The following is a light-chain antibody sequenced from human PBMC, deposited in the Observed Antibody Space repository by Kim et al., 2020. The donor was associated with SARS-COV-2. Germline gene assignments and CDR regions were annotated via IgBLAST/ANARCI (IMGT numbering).Light chain of an antibody. Sequence: SVYPGERATLSCRASQSVSSKLAWYQQKPGQAPRLLIYGASTRATGIPARFSGSGSGTEFTLTISSLQSEDFAVYYCQQYNNWPYTFGQGTKLEIK. CDR2: GAS. CDR3: QQYNNWPYT. CDR1: QSVSSK. V-gene: IGKV3-15*01. J-gene: IGKJ2*01.